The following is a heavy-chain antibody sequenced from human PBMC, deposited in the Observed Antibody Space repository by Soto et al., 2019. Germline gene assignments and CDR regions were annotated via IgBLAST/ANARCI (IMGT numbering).Heavy chain of an antibody. CDR1: GGSVSSGSYY. Sequence: QVQLQESGPGLVKPSETLSLTCTVSGGSVSSGSYYWSWIRQPPGKGLEWIGYIYYSGSTNYHPSLKSRVTISVDTSKNQFSLKLSSVTAADTAVYYCAREGTMVRGVLALPHFDYWGQGTLVTVSS. CDR2: IYYSGST. V-gene: IGHV4-61*01. J-gene: IGHJ4*02. CDR3: AREGTMVRGVLALPHFDY. D-gene: IGHD3-10*01.